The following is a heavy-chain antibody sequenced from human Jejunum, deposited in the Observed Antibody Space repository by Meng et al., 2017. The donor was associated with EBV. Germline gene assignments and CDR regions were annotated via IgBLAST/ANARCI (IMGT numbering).Heavy chain of an antibody. CDR2: IYYSGST. CDR3: VRGGDYCLVY. D-gene: IGHD2-21*02. CDR1: GDSIDSRNW. Sequence: QWQLQGSGPGLVKPPGTLSLPCAVSGDSIDSRNWWSWVRQSPERGLEWIGEIYYSGSTNYNPSLKSRVTILVDRSENHFSLHLSSVTAADTAVYYCVRGGDYCLVYWGQGTLVTVSS. V-gene: IGHV4-4*03. J-gene: IGHJ4*02.